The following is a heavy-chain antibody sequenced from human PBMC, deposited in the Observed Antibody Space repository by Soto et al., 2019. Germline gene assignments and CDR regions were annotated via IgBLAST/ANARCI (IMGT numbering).Heavy chain of an antibody. V-gene: IGHV2-5*02. CDR2: IYWDDDQ. CDR3: AHAYGGTSWPNDAFDF. J-gene: IGHJ3*01. D-gene: IGHD2-21*01. CDR1: GFSLSGDGVG. Sequence: QITLKESGPTLVKPTQTLTLTCTVSGFSLSGDGVGVGWIRQPPGKALEWLALIYWDDDQRYSPSLRTRLTITKDTSKNQVVLTMTNIDPVDTATYYCAHAYGGTSWPNDAFDFWGQGTVVTVSS.